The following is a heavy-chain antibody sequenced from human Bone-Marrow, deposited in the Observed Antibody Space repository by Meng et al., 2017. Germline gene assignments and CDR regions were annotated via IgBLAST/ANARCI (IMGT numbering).Heavy chain of an antibody. CDR2: ISSSSSYI. J-gene: IGHJ4*02. D-gene: IGHD2-15*01. CDR3: ARAFWGDDIVVGTY. V-gene: IGHV3-21*01. Sequence: GESLKISCAASGFTFSSYSMNWVRQAPEKGLEWVSSISSSSSYIYYADSVKGRFTISRDNAKNSLYLQMNSLRAEDTAVYYCARAFWGDDIVVGTYWGQGTLVTVSS. CDR1: GFTFSSYS.